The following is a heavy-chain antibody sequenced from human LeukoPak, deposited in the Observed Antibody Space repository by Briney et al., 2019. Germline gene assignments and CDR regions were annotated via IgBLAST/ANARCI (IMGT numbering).Heavy chain of an antibody. CDR2: ISAYNGNT. CDR1: GYTFTSYG. J-gene: IGHJ4*02. CDR3: ARDPVDIVVVPAATGLDY. Sequence: ASVKVSCKASGYTFTSYGISWVRQAPGQGLEWMGWISAYNGNTNYAQKPQGRVTMTTDTSTSTAYMELRSLRSDDTAVYYCARDPVDIVVVPAATGLDYWGQGTLVTVSS. D-gene: IGHD2-2*03. V-gene: IGHV1-18*01.